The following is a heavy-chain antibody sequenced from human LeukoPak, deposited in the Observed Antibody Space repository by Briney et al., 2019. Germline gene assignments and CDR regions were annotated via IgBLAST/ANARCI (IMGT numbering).Heavy chain of an antibody. J-gene: IGHJ3*02. Sequence: ASVKVSCKASGGTFSSYSINWVRQAPGQGLEWMGGIIPIFGTANYAQKFQGRVTITADESTSTAYMELSSLRSEDTAVYYCARERLRYFDPYAFDIWGQGTMVTVSS. CDR3: ARERLRYFDPYAFDI. CDR2: IIPIFGTA. V-gene: IGHV1-69*01. CDR1: GGTFSSYS. D-gene: IGHD3-9*01.